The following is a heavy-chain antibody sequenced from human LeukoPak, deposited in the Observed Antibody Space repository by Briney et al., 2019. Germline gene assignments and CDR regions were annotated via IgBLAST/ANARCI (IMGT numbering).Heavy chain of an antibody. CDR3: AKTNYYYYYMDV. Sequence: GGSLRLFCAASGFTFSSYGMHWVRQAPGKGLEWVAFIRYDGSNKYCADSVKGRFTISRDNSKNTLYLQMNSLRAEDTAVYYCAKTNYYYYYMDVWGKGTTVTISS. J-gene: IGHJ6*03. CDR1: GFTFSSYG. CDR2: IRYDGSNK. V-gene: IGHV3-30*02.